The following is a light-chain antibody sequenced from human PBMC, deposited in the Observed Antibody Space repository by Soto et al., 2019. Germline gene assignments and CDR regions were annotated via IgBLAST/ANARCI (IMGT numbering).Light chain of an antibody. CDR3: AAWDDSLSGL. CDR1: SSNIGSNY. Sequence: QSVLAQPPSASGTPGQRVTISCSGSSSNIGSNYVYWYQQLPGTAPKLLIYRNNQRPSGVPDRFSGSKSGTSASLAISGLRSEDEADYYCAAWDDSLSGLFGTATKLPVL. V-gene: IGLV1-47*01. CDR2: RNN. J-gene: IGLJ1*01.